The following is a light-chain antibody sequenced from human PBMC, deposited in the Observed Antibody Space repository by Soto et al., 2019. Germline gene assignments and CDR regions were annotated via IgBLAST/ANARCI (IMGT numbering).Light chain of an antibody. V-gene: IGLV1-44*01. CDR2: SNN. CDR3: AAWDDSLNGPLDV. Sequence: QSVLTQPPSASGTPGQRVTISCSGSSSNIGSNTVIWYQQLPGTAPKLLIYSNNQRPPGVPDRFSGSKSGTSASLAISGLQSEDEAAYYCAAWDDSLNGPLDVFGTGTKLTVL. CDR1: SSNIGSNT. J-gene: IGLJ1*01.